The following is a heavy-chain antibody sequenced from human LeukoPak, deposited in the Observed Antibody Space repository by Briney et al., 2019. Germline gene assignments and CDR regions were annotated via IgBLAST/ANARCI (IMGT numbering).Heavy chain of an antibody. CDR3: ARDLLAGSGGLGDY. V-gene: IGHV4-34*01. Sequence: PSETLSLTCAVYGGSFSGYYWSWIRQPPGKGLEWIGEINHSGSTNYNPSLKSRVTISVDKSKNQFSLKLSSVTAADTAVYYCARDLLAGSGGLGDYWGQGTLVTVSS. J-gene: IGHJ4*02. CDR1: GGSFSGYY. D-gene: IGHD3-10*01. CDR2: INHSGST.